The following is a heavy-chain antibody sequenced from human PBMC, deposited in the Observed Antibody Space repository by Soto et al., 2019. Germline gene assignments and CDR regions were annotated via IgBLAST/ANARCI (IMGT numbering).Heavy chain of an antibody. CDR2: ISGSGGST. D-gene: IGHD2-8*01. J-gene: IGHJ6*03. CDR3: AKVSREEYYYYYMDV. CDR1: GFTFSSYA. Sequence: GGSLRLSCAASGFTFSSYAMSWVRQAPGKGLEWVSAISGSGGSTYYADSVKGRFTISRDNSKNTLYLQMNSLRAEDTAVYYCAKVSREEYYYYYMDVWGKGTTVTVSS. V-gene: IGHV3-23*01.